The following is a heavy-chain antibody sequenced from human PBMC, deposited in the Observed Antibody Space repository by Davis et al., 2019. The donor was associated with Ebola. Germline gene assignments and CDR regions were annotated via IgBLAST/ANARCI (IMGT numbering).Heavy chain of an antibody. CDR3: ARDPYGDYPDY. D-gene: IGHD4-17*01. V-gene: IGHV1-69*05. CDR1: GGTFSSYA. CDR2: IIPIFGTA. Sequence: SVKVSCKASGGTFSSYAISWVRQAPGQGLEWMGGIIPIFGTANYAQKLQGRVTMTTDTSTSTAYMELRSLRSDDTAVYYCARDPYGDYPDYWGQGTLVTVSS. J-gene: IGHJ4*02.